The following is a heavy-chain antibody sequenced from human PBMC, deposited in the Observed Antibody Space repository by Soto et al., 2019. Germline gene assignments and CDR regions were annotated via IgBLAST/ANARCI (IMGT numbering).Heavy chain of an antibody. V-gene: IGHV4-59*08. Sequence: SETLSLTCTVSGGSISGYYWAWVRQPPEKGLEWIGFIYYGGTISSNPSLNSRVTLSVDTSKNQFSLKLNSVAAADTAIYYCARQVTCLMGCAYDIWGQGTMVTVS. CDR2: IYYGGTI. D-gene: IGHD3-10*01. CDR1: GGSISGYY. CDR3: ARQVTCLMGCAYDI. J-gene: IGHJ3*02.